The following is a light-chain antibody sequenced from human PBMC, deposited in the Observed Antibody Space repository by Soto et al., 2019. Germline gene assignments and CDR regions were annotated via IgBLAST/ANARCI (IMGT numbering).Light chain of an antibody. CDR1: SSDVGAYNY. CDR3: YSYTSSSTYV. J-gene: IGLJ1*01. V-gene: IGLV2-14*01. Sequence: HSVLTKPASVSGSPGQSITISCTGTSSDVGAYNYVSWYQQHPAKVPKLMIYDVSNRPSGVSDRFSGSKSGNTASLTISGLQAEDEADYYCYSYTSSSTYVFGTGTKVTVL. CDR2: DVS.